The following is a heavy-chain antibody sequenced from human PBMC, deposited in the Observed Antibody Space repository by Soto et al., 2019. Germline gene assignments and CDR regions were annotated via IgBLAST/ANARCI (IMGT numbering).Heavy chain of an antibody. CDR3: ARDRAGLPDY. CDR2: INPSGGST. D-gene: IGHD3-9*01. CDR1: GYTFTMYY. J-gene: IGHJ4*02. Sequence: ASVKVSCKASGYTFTMYYMHCVRQAPGQGLEWMGIINPSGGSTSYAQKFQGRVTMTRDTSTSTVYMELSSLRSEDTAVYYCARDRAGLPDYWGQGTLVTVSS. V-gene: IGHV1-46*01.